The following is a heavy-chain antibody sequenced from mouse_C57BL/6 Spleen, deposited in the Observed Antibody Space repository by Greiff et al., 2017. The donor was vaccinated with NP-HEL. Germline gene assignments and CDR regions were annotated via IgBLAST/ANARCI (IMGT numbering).Heavy chain of an antibody. CDR2: IYPRDGST. CDR3: SRQGTTVVAFYYFDY. D-gene: IGHD1-1*01. V-gene: IGHV1-78*01. J-gene: IGHJ2*01. Sequence: QVQLQRSDAELVKPGASVKISCKVSGYTFTDHTIHWMKQRPEQGLEWIGYIYPRDGSTKYNEKFKGKATLTADKSSSTAYMKLNSLTSEDSAVYFCSRQGTTVVAFYYFDYWGQGTTLTVSS. CDR1: GYTFTDHT.